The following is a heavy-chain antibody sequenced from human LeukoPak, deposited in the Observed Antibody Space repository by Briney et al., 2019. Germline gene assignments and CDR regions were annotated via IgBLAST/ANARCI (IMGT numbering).Heavy chain of an antibody. CDR3: ARGALHVFDY. J-gene: IGHJ4*02. V-gene: IGHV3-48*03. CDR1: GFTFSDYE. Sequence: GGSLRLSCAASGFTFSDYEINWVRQAPGKGLEWISCISTSVSTTYYADSVKGRFTISRDNAKNSLFLQMNTLTAEDTAVYYCARGALHVFDYWGQGTPVTVSS. D-gene: IGHD3-10*02. CDR2: ISTSVSTT.